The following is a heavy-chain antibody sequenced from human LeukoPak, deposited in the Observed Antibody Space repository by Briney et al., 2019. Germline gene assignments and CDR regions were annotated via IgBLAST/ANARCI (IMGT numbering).Heavy chain of an antibody. CDR3: ARRITSSGWYGDDY. D-gene: IGHD6-19*01. V-gene: IGHV4-59*08. CDR2: IFYSGST. J-gene: IGHJ4*02. CDR1: GDSINSYY. Sequence: SETLSLTCTVSGDSINSYYWSWIRQPPGKGLEWIGYIFYSGSTNYNPSLKSRVTISVDTSKNQFSLKLSSVTAADTAVYYCARRITSSGWYGDDYWGQGTLVTVSS.